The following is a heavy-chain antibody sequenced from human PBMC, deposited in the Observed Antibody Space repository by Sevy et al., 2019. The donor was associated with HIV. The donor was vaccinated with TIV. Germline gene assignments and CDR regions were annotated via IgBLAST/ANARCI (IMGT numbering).Heavy chain of an antibody. CDR3: ASESRGWELLGAKVYFDY. D-gene: IGHD1-26*01. CDR2: ISAYNGNT. V-gene: IGHV1-18*01. J-gene: IGHJ4*02. CDR1: GYTFTSYG. Sequence: ASVKVSCKASGYTFTSYGISWVRQAPGQGLEWMGWISAYNGNTNYAQKLQGRVTMTTDTSTSPAYMELRSLRSDDTAGYYCASESRGWELLGAKVYFDYWGQGTLVTVSS.